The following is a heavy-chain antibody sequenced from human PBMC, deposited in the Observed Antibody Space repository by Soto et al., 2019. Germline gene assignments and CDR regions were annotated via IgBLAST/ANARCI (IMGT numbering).Heavy chain of an antibody. CDR1: GFTFSSYA. V-gene: IGHV3-30-3*01. CDR2: ISYDGSNK. J-gene: IGHJ4*02. Sequence: VQLVESGGGVVQPGRSLRLSCAASGFTFSSYAMHWVRQAPGKGLEWVAVISYDGSNKYYADSVKGRFTISRDNSKNTLYLQMNSLRAEDTAVYYCARDLYYYDSSGYSGLIYYWGQGTLVTVSS. D-gene: IGHD3-22*01. CDR3: ARDLYYYDSSGYSGLIYY.